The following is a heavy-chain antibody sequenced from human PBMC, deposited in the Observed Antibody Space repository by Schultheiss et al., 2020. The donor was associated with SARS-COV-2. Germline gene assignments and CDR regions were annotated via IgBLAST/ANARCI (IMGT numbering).Heavy chain of an antibody. D-gene: IGHD1-26*01. Sequence: SETLSLTCTVSGGSISSGGYSWSWIRQPPGKGLEWIGYIYHSGSTYYNPSLKSRVTISVDKSKNQFSLKLSSVTAADTAVYYCARDPGGYYFDYWGQGTLVTVSS. CDR1: GGSISSGGYS. CDR3: ARDPGGYYFDY. V-gene: IGHV4-30-2*01. CDR2: IYHSGST. J-gene: IGHJ4*02.